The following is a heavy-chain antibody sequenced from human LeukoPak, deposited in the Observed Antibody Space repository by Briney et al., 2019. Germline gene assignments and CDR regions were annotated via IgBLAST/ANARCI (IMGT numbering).Heavy chain of an antibody. CDR2: ISYDGSNK. D-gene: IGHD4-17*01. CDR1: GFTFSSYG. V-gene: IGHV3-30*18. Sequence: PGGSLRLSCAASGFTFSSYGMHWVRQAPGKGLEWVAVISYDGSNKYYADSVKGRFTISRDNSKNTLYLQMNSLRAEGTAVYYCAKDWTTANDYWGQGTLVTVSS. CDR3: AKDWTTANDY. J-gene: IGHJ4*02.